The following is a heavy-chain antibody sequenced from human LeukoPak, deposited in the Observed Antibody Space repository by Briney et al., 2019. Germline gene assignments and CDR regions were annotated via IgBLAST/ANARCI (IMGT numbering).Heavy chain of an antibody. J-gene: IGHJ4*02. Sequence: SETLSLTCTVSGASISSSSYFWGWIRQPPGKGLEWIGTIYYSGSTYYNPSLKSRVTISVDTSKNQFSLKLSSVTAADTAVYYCARLIAAVYHYWGQGTLVTVSS. CDR1: GASISSSSYF. V-gene: IGHV4-39*07. CDR2: IYYSGST. CDR3: ARLIAAVYHY. D-gene: IGHD2-15*01.